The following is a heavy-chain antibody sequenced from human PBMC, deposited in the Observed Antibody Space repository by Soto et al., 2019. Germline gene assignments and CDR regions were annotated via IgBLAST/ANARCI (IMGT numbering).Heavy chain of an antibody. CDR2: IKQDGSEK. D-gene: IGHD3-22*01. CDR1: GFTFSGYW. CDR3: ARLVGDSRGYYSNWYFDL. V-gene: IGHV3-7*03. Sequence: GGSLRLSCAASGFTFSGYWMSWVRQAPGKGLEWVANIKQDGSEKYYVDSVKGRFTISRDSAKNSVYLQMNSLRAEDTAVYYCARLVGDSRGYYSNWYFDLWGRGTLVTVSS. J-gene: IGHJ2*01.